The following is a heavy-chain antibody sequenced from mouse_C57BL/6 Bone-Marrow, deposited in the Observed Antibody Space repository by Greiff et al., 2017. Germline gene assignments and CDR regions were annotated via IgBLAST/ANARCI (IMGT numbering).Heavy chain of an antibody. Sequence: VQLQKSGAELVKPGASVKLSCKASGYTFTEYTIHWVKQRPGQGLEWIGWFYPGSGSIKYNEKFKDKATLTMDKSSSTVYMELSRVTSEDSAVYFCARHEDEAGTGWYFDVWGTGTTVTVSS. V-gene: IGHV1-62-2*01. J-gene: IGHJ1*03. CDR1: GYTFTEYT. CDR3: ARHEDEAGTGWYFDV. CDR2: FYPGSGSI. D-gene: IGHD4-1*01.